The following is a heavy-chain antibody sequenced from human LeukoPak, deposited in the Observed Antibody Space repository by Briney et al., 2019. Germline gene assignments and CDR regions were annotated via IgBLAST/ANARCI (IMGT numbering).Heavy chain of an antibody. J-gene: IGHJ5*02. CDR3: ARDNSVRDEAWWFNP. V-gene: IGHV1-46*01. CDR2: ISPSGGST. D-gene: IGHD5-24*01. Sequence: ASVKDSCKAFGYTFTSNYMHWVRHAPGQGPEWMGVISPSGGSTTYAQKFQGRVTLTRDMSTSTDYLELSSLRSEDTAVYYCARDNSVRDEAWWFNPWGQGTLVTVSS. CDR1: GYTFTSNY.